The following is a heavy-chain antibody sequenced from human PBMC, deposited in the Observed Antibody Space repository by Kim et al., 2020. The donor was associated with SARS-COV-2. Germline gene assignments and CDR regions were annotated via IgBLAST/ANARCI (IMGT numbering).Heavy chain of an antibody. CDR2: ISSNSGTI. CDR3: AKDFYYDVCSVACDY. D-gene: IGHD3-3*01. J-gene: IGHJ4*02. Sequence: GGSLRLSCAASGFTFGGYAMHWVRQAPGKGLEWVSCISSNSGTIGYADSVKGRFTISRDNAKNSLYLQMNSLRAEDTAVYYCAKDFYYDVCSVACDYWGQGSLVADS. V-gene: IGHV3-9*01. CDR1: GFTFGGYA.